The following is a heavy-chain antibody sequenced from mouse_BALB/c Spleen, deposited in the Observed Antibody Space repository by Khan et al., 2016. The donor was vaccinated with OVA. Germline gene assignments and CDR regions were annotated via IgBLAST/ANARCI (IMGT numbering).Heavy chain of an antibody. V-gene: IGHV3-2*02. D-gene: IGHD1-1*01. Sequence: EVKLLESGPGLVKPSQSLSLTCTVTGYSITSDYAWNWIRQFPGNQLEWMGFISYSGNTKYNPSLKSRFSITRDTSKNQFFLQLNSVTTEDTATYSCARVYGGDFDYWGQGTSLTVSS. CDR3: ARVYGGDFDY. CDR1: GYSITSDYA. J-gene: IGHJ2*02. CDR2: ISYSGNT.